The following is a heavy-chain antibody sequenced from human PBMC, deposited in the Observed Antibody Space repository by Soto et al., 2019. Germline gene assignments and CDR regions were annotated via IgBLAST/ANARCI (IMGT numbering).Heavy chain of an antibody. CDR1: GFTFSSYS. V-gene: IGHV3-21*01. CDR2: ISSSSSYI. D-gene: IGHD6-6*01. Sequence: EVQLVESGGGLVKPGGSLRLSCAASGFTFSSYSMNWVRQAPGKGLEWVSSISSSSSYIYYADSVKGRFTISRDNTKNSLYRQMNSRRAEDTAVYYCARDMYSSSARYFDYWGQGTLVNVSP. CDR3: ARDMYSSSARYFDY. J-gene: IGHJ4*02.